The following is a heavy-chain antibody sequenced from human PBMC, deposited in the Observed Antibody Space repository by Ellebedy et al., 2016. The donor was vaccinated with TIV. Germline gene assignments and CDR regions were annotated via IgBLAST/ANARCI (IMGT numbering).Heavy chain of an antibody. CDR3: ARVDLGLAFDY. CDR2: IYSAGNT. CDR1: GFSLSANY. Sequence: GGSLRLSCAVSGFSLSANYMSWVRQAPGKGLEWVSIIYSAGNTYYADSVKGRFTISRDTSKNTVFLQMNTLRAEDTAVYYCARVDLGLAFDYWGRGTLVTVSP. D-gene: IGHD3/OR15-3a*01. J-gene: IGHJ4*02. V-gene: IGHV3-53*01.